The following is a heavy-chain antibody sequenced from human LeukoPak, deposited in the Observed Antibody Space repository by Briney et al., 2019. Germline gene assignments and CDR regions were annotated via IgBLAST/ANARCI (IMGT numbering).Heavy chain of an antibody. CDR2: ISGSGGST. CDR3: AKTPAYVVIYYFDY. J-gene: IGHJ4*02. Sequence: GGSLRLSCAASGFTFSSYAMSWVRQAPGKGLEWVPAISGSGGSTYYADSVKGRFTISRDNSKNTLYLQMNSLRAEDTAVYYCAKTPAYVVIYYFDYWGQGTLVTVSS. D-gene: IGHD3-22*01. V-gene: IGHV3-23*01. CDR1: GFTFSSYA.